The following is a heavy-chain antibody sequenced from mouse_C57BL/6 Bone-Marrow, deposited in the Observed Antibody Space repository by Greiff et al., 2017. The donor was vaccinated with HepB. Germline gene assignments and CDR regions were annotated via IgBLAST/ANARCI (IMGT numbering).Heavy chain of an antibody. V-gene: IGHV1-64*01. Sequence: QVQLQQPGAELVKPGASVKLSCKASGYTFTSYWMHWVKQRPGQGLEWIGMIHPNSGSTNYKEKFKSKATLTVDKSSSTAYMQLSSLTSEDSAVYYCARNDYGSPYWGQGTLVTVSA. CDR1: GYTFTSYW. D-gene: IGHD1-1*01. J-gene: IGHJ3*01. CDR2: IHPNSGST. CDR3: ARNDYGSPY.